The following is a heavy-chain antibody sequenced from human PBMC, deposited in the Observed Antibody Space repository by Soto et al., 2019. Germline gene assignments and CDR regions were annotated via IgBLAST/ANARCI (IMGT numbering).Heavy chain of an antibody. CDR3: ARDYYDSSGSPYFAY. CDR2: IIPIFGTA. Sequence: PSVKVSCKASGGTFSSYAISWVRQAPGQGLEWMGGIIPIFGTANYAQKFQGRVTITADESTSTAYMELSSLRSEDTAVYYCARDYYDSSGSPYFAYWGQGTLVTVSS. D-gene: IGHD3-22*01. V-gene: IGHV1-69*13. CDR1: GGTFSSYA. J-gene: IGHJ4*02.